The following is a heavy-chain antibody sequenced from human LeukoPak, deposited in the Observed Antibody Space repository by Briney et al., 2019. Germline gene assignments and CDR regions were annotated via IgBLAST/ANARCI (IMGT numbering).Heavy chain of an antibody. CDR2: VNSNGGT. J-gene: IGHJ5*02. CDR1: GGAIGTFS. V-gene: IGHV4-59*01. Sequence: PSETLSLTCTVSGGAIGTFSWNCIRHPPGQGLEWIGYVNSNGGTYNNPSLKSRVTVSLDMSKNQFSLKLSSATAADTAVYYCARDAGGTWFDPWGQGILVTVSS. CDR3: ARDAGGTWFDP.